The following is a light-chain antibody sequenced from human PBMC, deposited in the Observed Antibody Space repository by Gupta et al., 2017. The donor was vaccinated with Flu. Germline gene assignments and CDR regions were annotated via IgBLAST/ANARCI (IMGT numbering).Light chain of an antibody. CDR2: KDN. CDR1: ALPKQF. Sequence: SYELTQPPSVSVYPGQTARITCSGDALPKQFAYWYQQKPGQAPVLVIYKDNERPSGIPERFSGSSSGTTVTLTISGVQAEDEADYYCQSADTSGTYRVFGGGTKVSVL. J-gene: IGLJ3*02. V-gene: IGLV3-25*02. CDR3: QSADTSGTYRV.